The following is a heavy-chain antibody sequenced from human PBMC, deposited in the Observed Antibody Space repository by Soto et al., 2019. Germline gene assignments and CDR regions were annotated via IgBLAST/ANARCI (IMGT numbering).Heavy chain of an antibody. D-gene: IGHD6-25*01. Sequence: SETLSLTCTVSGGSLSSHYWTWIRQSPGKGLEWIGYVYFSGNTNYNPSLKSRVTISIDTSKNQFSLRLASVTAADTAFYYCGSVRPSGYVLSWGQGTLVTVSS. CDR2: VYFSGNT. J-gene: IGHJ5*02. CDR1: GGSLSSHY. CDR3: GSVRPSGYVLS. V-gene: IGHV4-59*11.